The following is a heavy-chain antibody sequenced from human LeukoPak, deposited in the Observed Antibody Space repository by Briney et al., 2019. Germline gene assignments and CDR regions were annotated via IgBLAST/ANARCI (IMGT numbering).Heavy chain of an antibody. J-gene: IGHJ4*02. CDR3: ARAGFEQLVPFPDY. Sequence: ASVKVPCKASGYTFTGYYMHWVRQAPGQGLEWMGRINPNSGGTNYAQKFQGRVTMTRDTSISTAYMELSRLRSDDTAVYYCARAGFEQLVPFPDYWGQGTLVTVSS. V-gene: IGHV1-2*06. D-gene: IGHD6-6*01. CDR1: GYTFTGYY. CDR2: INPNSGGT.